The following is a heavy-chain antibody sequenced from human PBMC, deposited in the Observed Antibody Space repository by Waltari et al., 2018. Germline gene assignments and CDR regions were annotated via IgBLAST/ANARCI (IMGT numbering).Heavy chain of an antibody. V-gene: IGHV4-59*11. J-gene: IGHJ4*02. CDR3: ARLKHLSVSDY. D-gene: IGHD3-10*01. CDR2: IYYSGST. Sequence: QVQLQESGPGLVKPSETLSLTCTVSGGSISSHYWSWIRQPPGKGLEWIGYIYYSGSTNYNPSLKSRVTISVDTSKNQFSLKLSSVTAADTAVYYCARLKHLSVSDYWGQGTLVTVSS. CDR1: GGSISSHY.